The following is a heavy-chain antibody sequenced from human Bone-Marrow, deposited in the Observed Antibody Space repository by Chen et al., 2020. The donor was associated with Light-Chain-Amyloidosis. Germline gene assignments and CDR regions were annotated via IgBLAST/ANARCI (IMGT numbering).Heavy chain of an antibody. CDR2: ISGRGGSR. D-gene: IGHD3-9*01. CDR3: AKDISYDDILPGNPADDFDI. V-gene: IGHV3-23*04. J-gene: IGHJ3*02. CDR1: GFAFSSYA. Sequence: EVQLVESGGGLLQRGGSLRLSCAASGFAFSSYAMSWVRQAPGKGLEWVASISGRGGSRSVGESVKGGSASSRDNSKNAVFLQMNSLRDEDKAVYYCAKDISYDDILPGNPADDFDIWGQGTMVTVSS.